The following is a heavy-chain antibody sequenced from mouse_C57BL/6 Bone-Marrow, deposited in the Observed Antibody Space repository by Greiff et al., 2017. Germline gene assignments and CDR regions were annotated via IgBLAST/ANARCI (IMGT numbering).Heavy chain of an antibody. V-gene: IGHV14-4*01. CDR1: GFNIKDDY. J-gene: IGHJ3*01. CDR3: TRGHYYGSSPWFAY. CDR2: IDPENGDT. Sequence: EVQVVESGAELVRPGASVKLSCTASGFNIKDDYMHWVKQRPEQGLEWIGWIDPENGDTEYASKFQGKATITADTSSNTAYLQLSSLTSEDTAVYYCTRGHYYGSSPWFAYWGQGTLVTVSA. D-gene: IGHD1-1*01.